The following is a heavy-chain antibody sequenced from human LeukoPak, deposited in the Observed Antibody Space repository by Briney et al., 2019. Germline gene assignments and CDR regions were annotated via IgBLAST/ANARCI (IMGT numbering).Heavy chain of an antibody. CDR2: IIPIFGTA. J-gene: IGHJ3*02. CDR1: GGTFSSYA. V-gene: IGHV1-69*13. Sequence: SVKVSCKASGGTFSSYAISWVRQAPGQGLEWMGGIIPIFGTANYAQKFQGRVTITADESTSTAYMELSSLRSEGTAVYYCARERYSSSSVGTDIWGQGTMVTVSS. D-gene: IGHD6-6*01. CDR3: ARERYSSSSVGTDI.